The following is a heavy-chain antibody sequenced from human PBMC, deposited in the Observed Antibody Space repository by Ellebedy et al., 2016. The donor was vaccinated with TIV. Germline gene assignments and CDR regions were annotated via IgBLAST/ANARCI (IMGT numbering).Heavy chain of an antibody. CDR1: GASVGRGGSS. J-gene: IGHJ4*02. Sequence: MPSETLSLTCAVSGASVGRGGSSWNWFRQPPGKGLEWIGYVFHSGTTYYSPSLNSRLSISVDKSRNQFTLRLRSVTAADTAVYYCARESTHTGGFDYWGQGILVTVSS. CDR2: VFHSGTT. CDR3: ARESTHTGGFDY. D-gene: IGHD5/OR15-5a*01. V-gene: IGHV4-30-2*01.